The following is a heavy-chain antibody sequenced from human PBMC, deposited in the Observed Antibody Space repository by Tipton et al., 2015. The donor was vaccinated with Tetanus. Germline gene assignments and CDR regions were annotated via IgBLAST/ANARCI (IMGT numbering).Heavy chain of an antibody. CDR3: ARHSGWYNFFTGVDA. CDR2: IYFSGHT. D-gene: IGHD6-19*01. CDR1: GGSLRSYY. V-gene: IGHV4-59*01. Sequence: LRLSCTVSGGSLRSYYWSWIRQSPGKGLEWLGDIYFSGHTKDNPSLQSRVTFSVDTSQNQVSLQLTSVTAADTAVYYCARHSGWYNFFTGVDAWGQGTAVTVSS. J-gene: IGHJ6*02.